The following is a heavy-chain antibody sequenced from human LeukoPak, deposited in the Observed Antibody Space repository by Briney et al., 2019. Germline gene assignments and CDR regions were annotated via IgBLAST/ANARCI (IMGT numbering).Heavy chain of an antibody. J-gene: IGHJ4*02. CDR1: GGSISSSSYY. Sequence: SETLSLTCTVSGGSISSSSYYWGWIRQPPGKGLEWIGSIYYSGSTYYNPSLKSRVTISVDTSKNQFSLKLSSVTAADTAVYYCARDTAHRIAAAGTGYWGQGTLVTVSS. CDR2: IYYSGST. D-gene: IGHD6-13*01. CDR3: ARDTAHRIAAAGTGY. V-gene: IGHV4-39*07.